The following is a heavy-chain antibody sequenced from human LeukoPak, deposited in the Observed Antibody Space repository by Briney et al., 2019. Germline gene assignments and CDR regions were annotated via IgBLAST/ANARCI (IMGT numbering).Heavy chain of an antibody. CDR3: AKDPPSGGAHYFDS. Sequence: GGSLRLSCTASGFTFGDYAMTWVRQAPGKGLEWVSSISASGGSTYFADSVKGRFSISRDNSKNTLYLQMNSLISEDTAVYYCAKDPPSGGAHYFDSWGQGTLVTVSS. D-gene: IGHD2-15*01. CDR2: ISASGGST. CDR1: GFTFGDYA. V-gene: IGHV3-23*01. J-gene: IGHJ4*02.